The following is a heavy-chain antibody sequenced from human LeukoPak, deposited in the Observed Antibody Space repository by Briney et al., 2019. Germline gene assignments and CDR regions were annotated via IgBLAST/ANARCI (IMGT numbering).Heavy chain of an antibody. CDR3: ARVGGYDWRLDY. CDR1: GDSFSTYY. J-gene: IGHJ4*02. D-gene: IGHD5-12*01. V-gene: IGHV4-59*01. CDR2: IYHSGST. Sequence: SETLSLTCTVSGDSFSTYYWSWIRQPPGKGLEWIGYIYHSGSTNYNPSLKSRVTISVDTSKNQFSLKLSSVTTADTAVYYCARVGGYDWRLDYWGQGTLVTVSS.